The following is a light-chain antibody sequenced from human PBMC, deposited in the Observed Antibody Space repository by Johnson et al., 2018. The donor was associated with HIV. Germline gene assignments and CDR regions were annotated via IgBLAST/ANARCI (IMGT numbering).Light chain of an antibody. V-gene: IGLV1-51*01. CDR2: DNH. CDR3: GTWENSLSAV. J-gene: IGLJ1*01. CDR1: SSNIGNNY. Sequence: QPVLTQPPSVSAAPGQKVTISFSGSSSNIGNNYVSWYQQVPGTAPKLLIYDNHKRPSGIPDRFSGSKSDTSATLGITGLQTGDEADYYCGTWENSLSAVFGTGTKFTVL.